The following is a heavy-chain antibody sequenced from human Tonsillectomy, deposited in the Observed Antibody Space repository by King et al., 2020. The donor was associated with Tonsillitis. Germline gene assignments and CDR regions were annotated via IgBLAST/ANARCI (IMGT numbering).Heavy chain of an antibody. CDR2: ISGSGGTI. V-gene: IGHV3-23*04. CDR1: GFSFGSYA. CDR3: AKDSGNNYYDMDV. Sequence: VQLVESGGGLVQPGGSLRLSCAASGFSFGSYAMSWVRQASGKGLEWGSGISGSGGTIYYADSVKGRFTISRDPSKNTLYLQMNSLRGEDTGVYYCAKDSGNNYYDMDVWGQGTTVTVSS. J-gene: IGHJ6*02.